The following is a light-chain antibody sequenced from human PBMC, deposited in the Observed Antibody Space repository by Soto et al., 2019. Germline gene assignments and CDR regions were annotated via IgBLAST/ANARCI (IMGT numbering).Light chain of an antibody. CDR3: QQRSNWRALT. CDR2: DAS. V-gene: IGKV3-11*01. Sequence: EIVLTQSPATLSLSPGERATLSCRASQSVSSYLAWYQQKPGQAPRLLIYDASTRATGIPARFSGSVSGTDFTLTISSLEPEDFAVYYCQQRSNWRALTFGGGTKVEIK. J-gene: IGKJ4*01. CDR1: QSVSSY.